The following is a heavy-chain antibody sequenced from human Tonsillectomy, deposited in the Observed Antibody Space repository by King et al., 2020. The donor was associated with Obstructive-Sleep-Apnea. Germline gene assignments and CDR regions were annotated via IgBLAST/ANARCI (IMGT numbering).Heavy chain of an antibody. D-gene: IGHD1-26*01. Sequence: VQLVESGGGVVQPGRSLRLSCAASGFTFNSYGMHWVRQAPGKGLEWVAIISYDGSNKYYADSVKGRFTISRDNTKNTLYLQMNSLRAEDTAVYYCAKDSSAFMVGATGYFDYWGQGTLVTVSS. CDR1: GFTFNSYG. CDR2: ISYDGSNK. J-gene: IGHJ4*02. V-gene: IGHV3-30*18. CDR3: AKDSSAFMVGATGYFDY.